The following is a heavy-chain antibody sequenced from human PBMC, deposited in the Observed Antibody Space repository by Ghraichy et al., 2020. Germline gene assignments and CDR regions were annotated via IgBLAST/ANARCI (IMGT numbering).Heavy chain of an antibody. D-gene: IGHD2/OR15-2a*01. CDR3: ASKSSTTADQGARRLGC. J-gene: IGHJ4*02. Sequence: GGSLRLSCVASGFTVSSNYVSWVRQAPGKGLEWVSVMYSAGSTYYTDSVKGRFSISRDNSKNTLYLQMNSLRAEDTAVYYCASKSSTTADQGARRLGCWGQGTLVTASS. CDR2: MYSAGST. V-gene: IGHV3-53*01. CDR1: GFTVSSNY.